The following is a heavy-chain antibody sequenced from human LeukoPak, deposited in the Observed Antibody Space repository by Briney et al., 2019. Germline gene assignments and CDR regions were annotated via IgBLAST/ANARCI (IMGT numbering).Heavy chain of an antibody. CDR1: GYTFTGYY. V-gene: IGHV1-2*02. Sequence: GASVKVSCKASGYTFTGYYMHWVRQAPGQGLEWMGWINPNSGGTNYAQKFQGRVTMTRDTSISTAYMELSRLRSDDTAVYYCARDPSPIAAAVTFDYWGQGTLVTVSS. J-gene: IGHJ4*02. CDR3: ARDPSPIAAAVTFDY. D-gene: IGHD6-13*01. CDR2: INPNSGGT.